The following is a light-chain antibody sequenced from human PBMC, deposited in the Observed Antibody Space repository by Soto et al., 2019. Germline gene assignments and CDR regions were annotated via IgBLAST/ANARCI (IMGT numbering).Light chain of an antibody. CDR1: SSDVGDYNF. CDR3: SSYTGSSPLVV. Sequence: QSALTQPASVSGSPGQSITISCTGTSSDVGDYNFVSWYQQHPGKAPKLMIYEVSNRPLGVSNRFSGSKSGNTASLTISGLQAEDEAHYYCSSYTGSSPLVVFGGGTKLTVL. CDR2: EVS. V-gene: IGLV2-14*01. J-gene: IGLJ2*01.